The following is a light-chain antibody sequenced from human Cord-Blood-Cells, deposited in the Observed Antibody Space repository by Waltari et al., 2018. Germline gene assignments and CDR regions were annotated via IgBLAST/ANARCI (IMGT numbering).Light chain of an antibody. V-gene: IGLV2-23*01. CDR1: RSDVGSYNL. J-gene: IGLJ3*02. Sequence: QSALTQPASVSGSPGQSSTISCTGTRSDVGSYNLVSWYQQHPGKAPKLMIYAGSKRPSGVSNRFSGSKSGNTASLTISGLQAEDEADYYCCSYAGSSTWVFGGGTKLTVL. CDR3: CSYAGSSTWV. CDR2: AGS.